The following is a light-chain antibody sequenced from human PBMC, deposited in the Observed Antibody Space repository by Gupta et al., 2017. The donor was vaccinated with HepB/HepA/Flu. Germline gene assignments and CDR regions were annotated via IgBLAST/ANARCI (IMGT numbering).Light chain of an antibody. CDR1: SNDVGKYNL. J-gene: IGLJ2*01. Sequence: QSALTQPASVSGSPGQSITISCTGTSNDVGKYNLVSWYQQNPGKAPKLLSYEVTKRPSGVSDRFSGSKSGNTASLTIAGLHAEDEADYYCSSYAGSFSYVVFGGGTKLTVL. CDR2: EVT. V-gene: IGLV2-23*02. CDR3: SSYAGSFSYVV.